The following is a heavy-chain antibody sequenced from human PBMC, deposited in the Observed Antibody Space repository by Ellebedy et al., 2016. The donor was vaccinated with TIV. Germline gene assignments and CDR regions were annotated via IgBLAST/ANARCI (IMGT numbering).Heavy chain of an antibody. CDR2: IKEDGSEK. Sequence: GGSLRLSXAASGFTFSGYWISWVRQAPGKGLEWVANIKEDGSEKYYVDSVKGRFTISRDNAKNSLYLQMNSLRAEDTAVYYCAKDLMGYHGSVEYWGQGTLVPVSS. V-gene: IGHV3-7*05. CDR1: GFTFSGYW. J-gene: IGHJ4*02. CDR3: AKDLMGYHGSVEY. D-gene: IGHD5-18*01.